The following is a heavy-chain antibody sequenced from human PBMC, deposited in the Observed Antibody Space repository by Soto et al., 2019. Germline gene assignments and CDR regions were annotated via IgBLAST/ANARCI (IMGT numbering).Heavy chain of an antibody. V-gene: IGHV1-69*01. D-gene: IGHD6-19*01. CDR3: ARDGIAVAGTTDGFDP. Sequence: QVQLVQSGAEVKKPGSSVKVSCKASGGTFSSYAISWVRQAPGQGLEWMGGIIPIFGTANYAQKFQGRVTTTADESTSPAYMELSSLSSEDTAVYYCARDGIAVAGTTDGFDPWGQGTLVTVSS. CDR1: GGTFSSYA. J-gene: IGHJ5*02. CDR2: IIPIFGTA.